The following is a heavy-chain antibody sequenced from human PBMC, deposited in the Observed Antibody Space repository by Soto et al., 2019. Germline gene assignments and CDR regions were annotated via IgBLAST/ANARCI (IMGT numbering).Heavy chain of an antibody. J-gene: IGHJ6*02. CDR1: GYTFTSYA. CDR3: AREPGYSSSWYGGMDV. D-gene: IGHD6-13*01. CDR2: INAGNGNT. Sequence: ASVKVSCKASGYTFTSYAMHWVRQAPGQRLEWMGWINAGNGNTKYSQKFQGRVTITRDTSASTAYMELSSLRSEDTAVYYCAREPGYSSSWYGGMDVWGQGTTVTVSS. V-gene: IGHV1-3*01.